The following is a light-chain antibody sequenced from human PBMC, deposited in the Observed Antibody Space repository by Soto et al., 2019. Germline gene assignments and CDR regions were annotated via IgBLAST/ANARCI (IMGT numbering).Light chain of an antibody. V-gene: IGKV1-39*01. CDR3: QQRYSHPHT. CDR2: SAS. Sequence: IQLTQSPSSLSASVGDRVTITCRASQGVSGYLPWYQQTQGKAPRLLIYSASTLLSGVPSRFSGSGYGTDFTLTISILQPEDFATYYCQQRYSHPHTFGRGTKMETK. CDR1: QGVSGY. J-gene: IGKJ2*01.